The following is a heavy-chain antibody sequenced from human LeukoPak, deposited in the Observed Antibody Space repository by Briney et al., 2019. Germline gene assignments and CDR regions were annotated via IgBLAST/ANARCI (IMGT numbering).Heavy chain of an antibody. CDR3: AKDKGRYSGYTAFDY. J-gene: IGHJ4*02. D-gene: IGHD5-12*01. Sequence: QPGGSLRLSCAASGFTFSIYAMSWVRQAPGKGLGWVSAISGSGGSTYYADSVKGRFTISRDNSKNTLYLQMNSLRAEDTAVYYCAKDKGRYSGYTAFDYWGQGTLVTVSS. CDR1: GFTFSIYA. CDR2: ISGSGGST. V-gene: IGHV3-23*01.